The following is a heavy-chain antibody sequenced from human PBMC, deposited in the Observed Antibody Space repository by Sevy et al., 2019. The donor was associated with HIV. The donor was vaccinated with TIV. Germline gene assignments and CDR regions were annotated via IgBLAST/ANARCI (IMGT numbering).Heavy chain of an antibody. CDR3: TRDQVVPAAIGPYYYYGMDV. Sequence: GGSLRLSCTASGFTFGDYAMSWFRQAPGKGLEWVGFIRSKAYGGTTEYAASVKGRFTISREDSKSIAYLQMNSLKTEETAVYYCTRDQVVPAAIGPYYYYGMDVWGQGTTVTVSS. J-gene: IGHJ6*02. CDR2: IRSKAYGGTT. V-gene: IGHV3-49*03. CDR1: GFTFGDYA. D-gene: IGHD2-2*01.